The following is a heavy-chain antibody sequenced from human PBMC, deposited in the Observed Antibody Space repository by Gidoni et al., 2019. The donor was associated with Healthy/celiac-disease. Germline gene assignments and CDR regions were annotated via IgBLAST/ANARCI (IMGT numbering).Heavy chain of an antibody. V-gene: IGHV3-30-3*01. CDR1: GFTFSSYA. Sequence: QVQLVESGGGVVQPGRSLSLSCAASGFTFSSYAMHWVRQAPGKGLEWVAVISYDGSNKYYADSVKGRFTISRDNSKNTLYLQMNSLRAEDTAVYYCATHSYSSGWSEGAFDIWGQGTMVTVSS. CDR3: ATHSYSSGWSEGAFDI. J-gene: IGHJ3*02. CDR2: ISYDGSNK. D-gene: IGHD6-19*01.